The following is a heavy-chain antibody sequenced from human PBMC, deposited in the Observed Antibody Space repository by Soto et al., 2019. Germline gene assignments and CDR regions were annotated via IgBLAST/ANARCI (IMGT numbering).Heavy chain of an antibody. V-gene: IGHV4-34*01. CDR2: INHSGST. D-gene: IGHD2-21*01. Sequence: QVQLQKWGAGLLKPSETLSLTCAVYGGSFSGYYWSWIRQPPGKVLEWIGEINHSGSTNYNPSLKSRVTISVDTYKNQFSLKLSSVTAADTAVSDCARVRRPPLRDCYEITFDYWGQGTLVTVSS. CDR3: ARVRRPPLRDCYEITFDY. J-gene: IGHJ4*02. CDR1: GGSFSGYY.